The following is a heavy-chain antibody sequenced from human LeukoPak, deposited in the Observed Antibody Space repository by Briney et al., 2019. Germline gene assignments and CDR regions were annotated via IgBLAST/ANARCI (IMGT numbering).Heavy chain of an antibody. V-gene: IGHV3-30*18. J-gene: IGHJ4*02. CDR3: AKAHSGSFDY. CDR1: GFTFSSYG. CDR2: ISYDGSNK. Sequence: GGSLRLSCAASGFTFSSYGMHWVRQAPGKGLEWVAVISYDGSNKYYADSVKGRFTISRDNSKNTLYLRMNSLRAEDTAVYYCAKAHSGSFDYWGQGTLVTVSS. D-gene: IGHD5-12*01.